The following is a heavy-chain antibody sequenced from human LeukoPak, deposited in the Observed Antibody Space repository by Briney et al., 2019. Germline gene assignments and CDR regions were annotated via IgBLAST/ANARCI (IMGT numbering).Heavy chain of an antibody. Sequence: PGGSLRLSCAASGFTVSSNYMSWVRQAPGKGLEWVSVIYSGGSTYYADSVKGRLTISRDNSKNTLYLQVNSLRAEDTAVYYCARVKYSSSSIWFDPWGQGTLVTVSS. CDR3: ARVKYSSSSIWFDP. CDR1: GFTVSSNY. CDR2: IYSGGST. D-gene: IGHD6-6*01. V-gene: IGHV3-66*02. J-gene: IGHJ5*02.